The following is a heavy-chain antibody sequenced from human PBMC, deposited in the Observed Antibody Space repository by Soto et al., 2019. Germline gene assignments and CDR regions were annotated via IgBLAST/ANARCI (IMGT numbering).Heavy chain of an antibody. CDR2: INEDGTKR. D-gene: IGHD2-15*01. V-gene: IGHV3-7*01. Sequence: EVQLVESGGGLVQSGGSLRLSCIASGFSLTQYWMSWVRQTPRKGLEWVAKINEDGTKRDYMESVEGRFTISRDNAKNSVSLQMNSLRADDTAVYFCTRWDGRCSGGSCFFDSWGQGILVTVSS. J-gene: IGHJ4*02. CDR3: TRWDGRCSGGSCFFDS. CDR1: GFSLTQYW.